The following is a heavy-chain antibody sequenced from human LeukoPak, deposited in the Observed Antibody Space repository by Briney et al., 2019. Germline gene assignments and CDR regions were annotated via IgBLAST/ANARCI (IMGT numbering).Heavy chain of an antibody. CDR1: GFTSSNYA. CDR2: ISGSGGST. CDR3: AKGYRYCSGGSCYGVNYYYYGMDV. J-gene: IGHJ6*02. D-gene: IGHD2-15*01. V-gene: IGHV3-23*01. Sequence: PGGSLRLSCAASGFTSSNYAMSWVRQAPGKGLEWVSTISGSGGSTYYADSVRGRFTISRDNSKNTLYLQMNSLRAEDTAVHYCAKGYRYCSGGSCYGVNYYYYGMDVWGQGTTVTVSS.